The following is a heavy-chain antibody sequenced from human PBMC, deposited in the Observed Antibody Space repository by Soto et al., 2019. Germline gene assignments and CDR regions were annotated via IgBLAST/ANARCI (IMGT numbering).Heavy chain of an antibody. CDR3: PTEGITRTTFPGFEY. J-gene: IGHJ4*01. V-gene: IGHV3-33*01. CDR1: ECQCGVFG. Sequence: RLWWGVVECQCGVFGIRRVRQAPGKGLEWVALIWFDGSNKYYADSVKGRFTISRDNSKNTLYLQMNSLRAEDTAVYYCPTEGITRTTFPGFEYRRHGT. CDR2: IWFDGSNK. D-gene: IGHD1-1*01.